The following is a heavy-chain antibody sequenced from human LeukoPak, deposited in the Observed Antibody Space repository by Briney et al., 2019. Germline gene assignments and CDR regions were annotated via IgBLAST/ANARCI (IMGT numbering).Heavy chain of an antibody. CDR3: AKDGSGYSYSDY. V-gene: IGHV3-30*02. J-gene: IGHJ4*02. D-gene: IGHD5-18*01. Sequence: PGGSLRLSCAASGFTFSSYGMHWVRQAPGKGLEWVAFIRSDGNNKYYADSGKGRFTISRDNSKNTLYLQMNSLRSEDTAVYYCAKDGSGYSYSDYWGQGTLVTVSS. CDR2: IRSDGNNK. CDR1: GFTFSSYG.